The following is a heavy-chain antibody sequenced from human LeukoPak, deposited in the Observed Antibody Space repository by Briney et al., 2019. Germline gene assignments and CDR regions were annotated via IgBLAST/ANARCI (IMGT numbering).Heavy chain of an antibody. V-gene: IGHV1-18*01. D-gene: IGHD6-19*01. CDR1: GYTFTSFG. Sequence: GASVNVSCKASGYTFTSFGISWVRQASGQGLEGMGWISAYNGNTNYAQKLQGRVTMTTDTSTSTAYMELRSLRSDDTAVYYCARVSSSGWYTPHEDHYFDYWGQGTLVTVSS. CDR3: ARVSSSGWYTPHEDHYFDY. J-gene: IGHJ4*02. CDR2: ISAYNGNT.